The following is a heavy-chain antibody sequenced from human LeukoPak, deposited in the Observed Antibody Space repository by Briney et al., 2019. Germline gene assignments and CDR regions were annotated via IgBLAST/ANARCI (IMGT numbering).Heavy chain of an antibody. J-gene: IGHJ5*01. Sequence: ASVKVSCKASGYTFTGYYMHWLRQAPGQGLEWMGWINPNSGGTNYAQKFQGRVTMTRDTSISTAYMELSRLRSDDTAVCYCARTTYSSGWFDYWGQGTLVTVSS. CDR1: GYTFTGYY. CDR3: ARTTYSSGWFDY. CDR2: INPNSGGT. D-gene: IGHD6-19*01. V-gene: IGHV1-2*02.